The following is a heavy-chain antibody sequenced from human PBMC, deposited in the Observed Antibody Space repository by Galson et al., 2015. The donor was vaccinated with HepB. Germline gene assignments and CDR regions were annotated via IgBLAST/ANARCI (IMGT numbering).Heavy chain of an antibody. Sequence: SLRLSCAASGFFFSSYAMHWVRQAPGKRLEWVAVISSAGTHKYHADSENGRFTISRDNSNNTLYLQLNNLRPEDTAIYYCSRARGDYYNSGPAFWGQGTLVTVSS. CDR2: ISSAGTHK. CDR3: SRARGDYYNSGPAF. D-gene: IGHD3-10*01. V-gene: IGHV3-30*04. CDR1: GFFFSSYA. J-gene: IGHJ4*02.